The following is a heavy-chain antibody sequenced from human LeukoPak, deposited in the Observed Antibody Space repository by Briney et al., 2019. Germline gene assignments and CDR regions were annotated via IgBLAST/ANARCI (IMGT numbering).Heavy chain of an antibody. CDR3: ARSTGSSWDFDY. J-gene: IGHJ4*02. CDR1: GFTFSSYA. CDR2: ISYDGSNK. D-gene: IGHD6-6*01. V-gene: IGHV3-30*04. Sequence: PGGSLRLSCAASGFTFSSYAMHWVRQAPGKGLEWVAVISYDGSNKYYADSVKGRFTISRDNSKNTLYLQMNSLRAEDTAVYYCARSTGSSWDFDYWGQGTLVTVSS.